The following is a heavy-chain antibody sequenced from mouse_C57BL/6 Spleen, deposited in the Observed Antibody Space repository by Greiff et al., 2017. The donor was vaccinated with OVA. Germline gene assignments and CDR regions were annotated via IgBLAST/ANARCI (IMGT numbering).Heavy chain of an antibody. CDR2: IDPSDSET. J-gene: IGHJ4*01. Sequence: QVQLQQPGAELVRPGSSVKLSCKASGYTFTSYWMHWVKQRPIQGLEWIGNIDPSDSETHYNQKFKDKATLTVDKSSSTAYMQLSSLTSEDSAVYYCARSGANGGAMDYWGQGTSVTVSS. V-gene: IGHV1-52*01. CDR1: GYTFTSYW. D-gene: IGHD4-1*01. CDR3: ARSGANGGAMDY.